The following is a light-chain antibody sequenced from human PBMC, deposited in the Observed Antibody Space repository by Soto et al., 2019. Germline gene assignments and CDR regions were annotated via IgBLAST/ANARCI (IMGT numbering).Light chain of an antibody. CDR2: RAS. CDR3: QQYGSLAWT. V-gene: IGKV3-20*01. CDR1: QSVSSSY. Sequence: EIVLTQSPGTLSLSPWERATLSCRASQSVSSSYLAWYQQKPGQAPRLLIYRASSRATGIPDRFSGSGSGTAFTLTISRLEPEDFAVYYCQQYGSLAWTFGQGTKVEIK. J-gene: IGKJ1*01.